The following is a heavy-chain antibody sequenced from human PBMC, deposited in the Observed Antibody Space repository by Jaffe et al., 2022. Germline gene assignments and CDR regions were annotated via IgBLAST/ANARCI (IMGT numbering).Heavy chain of an antibody. CDR1: GGSISSSSYY. Sequence: QLQLQESGPGLVKPSETLSLTCTVSGGSISSSSYYWGWIRQPPGKGLEWIGSIYYSGSTYYNPSLKSRVTISVDTSKNQFSLKLSSVTAADTAVYYCASLVVVVAAPWAYWGQGTLVTVSS. CDR2: IYYSGST. V-gene: IGHV4-39*01. CDR3: ASLVVVVAAPWAY. J-gene: IGHJ4*02. D-gene: IGHD2-15*01.